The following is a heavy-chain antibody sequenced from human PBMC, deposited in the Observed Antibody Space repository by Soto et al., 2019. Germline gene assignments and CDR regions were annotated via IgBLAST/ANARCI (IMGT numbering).Heavy chain of an antibody. J-gene: IGHJ4*02. CDR3: VRDYYGSGTRPSFDY. CDR1: GFPFSSYA. D-gene: IGHD3-10*01. Sequence: QVQLVESGGGVVLPGRSLRLSCAASGFPFSSYAIHWVRQAPGKGLEWVAFIRHDGSNKYYADSVKGRFTISRDNSKNTLYLQMSSLRAEDTAVYYCVRDYYGSGTRPSFDYWGQGILVTVSS. V-gene: IGHV3-33*01. CDR2: IRHDGSNK.